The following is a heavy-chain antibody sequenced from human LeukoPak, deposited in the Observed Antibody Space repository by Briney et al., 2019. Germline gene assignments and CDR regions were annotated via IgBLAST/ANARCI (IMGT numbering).Heavy chain of an antibody. J-gene: IGHJ4*02. CDR3: AGASSSYADY. V-gene: IGHV3-21*01. D-gene: IGHD6-6*01. CDR2: IISSSSYI. Sequence: GGSLRLSCAASGFTFSSYSMNWVRQAPGKWLEWVSSIISSSSYIYYADSVKGRFTISRDNAKNSLYLQMNSLRAEDTAVYYCAGASSSYADYWGQGTLVTVSS. CDR1: GFTFSSYS.